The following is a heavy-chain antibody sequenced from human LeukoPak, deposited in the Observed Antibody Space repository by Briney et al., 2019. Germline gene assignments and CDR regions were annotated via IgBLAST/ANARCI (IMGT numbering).Heavy chain of an antibody. CDR2: IIPILGIA. V-gene: IGHV1-69*04. J-gene: IGHJ5*02. Sequence: ASVKVSCKASGGTFSSYAISWVRQAPGQGLEWMGRIIPILGIANYAQKFQGRVMITADKSTSTAYMELSSLRSEDTAVYYCARDLHGWPAPWGQGTLVTVSS. CDR3: ARDLHGWPAP. D-gene: IGHD6-19*01. CDR1: GGTFSSYA.